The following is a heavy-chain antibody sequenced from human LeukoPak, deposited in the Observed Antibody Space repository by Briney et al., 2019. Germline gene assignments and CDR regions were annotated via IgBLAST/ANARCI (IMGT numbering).Heavy chain of an antibody. Sequence: ASVRVSCEASGYTFTGYYMYWVRQAPGQGLEWLGWVNPNSGVTSYVQKLQGRVTMTRDTSISTAYTELSRLTSDDTAVYYCARAVVVGGYYRVYFDYWGQGTLVTVSS. D-gene: IGHD3-3*01. CDR2: VNPNSGVT. CDR3: ARAVVVGGYYRVYFDY. V-gene: IGHV1-2*02. CDR1: GYTFTGYY. J-gene: IGHJ4*02.